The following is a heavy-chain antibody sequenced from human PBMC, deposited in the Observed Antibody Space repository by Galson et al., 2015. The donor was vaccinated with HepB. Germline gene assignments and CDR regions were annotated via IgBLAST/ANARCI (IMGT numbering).Heavy chain of an antibody. V-gene: IGHV4-34*01. D-gene: IGHD3-3*01. CDR1: GGSFSGYY. CDR2: ISHNGST. CDR3: ARGRFWSGYFDY. J-gene: IGHJ4*02. Sequence: ETLSLTCAVYGGSFSGYYWSWIRQPPGKGLQWIGEISHNGSTNYSPSLRSRVTISVDSSKNQFSLKLSSVTVADTAVYSCARGRFWSGYFDYWGQGTLVTVSS.